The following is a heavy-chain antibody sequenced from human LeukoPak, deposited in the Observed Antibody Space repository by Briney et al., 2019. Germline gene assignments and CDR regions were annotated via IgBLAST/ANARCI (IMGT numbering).Heavy chain of an antibody. V-gene: IGHV3-7*01. D-gene: IGHD4-17*01. CDR3: ARDSYGDYYFDY. J-gene: IGHJ4*02. CDR2: IKQDRSEK. Sequence: PGGSLRLSCAASGFTFTNYWMSWVRQAPGKGLELVANIKQDRSEKYYVDSVKGRFTISRDNAKNSLYLQMNSLRAEDTAVYYCARDSYGDYYFDYWGQGTLVTVSS. CDR1: GFTFTNYW.